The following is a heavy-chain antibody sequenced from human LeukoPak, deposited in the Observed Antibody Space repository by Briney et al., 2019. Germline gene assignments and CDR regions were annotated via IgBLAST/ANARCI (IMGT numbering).Heavy chain of an antibody. CDR1: GFAFSTYA. D-gene: IGHD1-14*01. Sequence: GGSLRLSCAASGFAFSTYAMTWVRQAPGKGLEWVSSISSSSSYIYYADSVKGRFTISRDNAKNSLYLQMNSLRAEDTAVYYCARDRIYYSDYWGQGTLVTVSS. CDR2: ISSSSSYI. V-gene: IGHV3-21*01. CDR3: ARDRIYYSDY. J-gene: IGHJ4*02.